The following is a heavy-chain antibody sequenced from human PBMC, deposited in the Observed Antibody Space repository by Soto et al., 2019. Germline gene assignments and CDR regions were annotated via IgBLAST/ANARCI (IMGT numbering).Heavy chain of an antibody. CDR2: IYYSGST. CDR3: ASLTTVTKEYYYYYGMDV. J-gene: IGHJ6*02. CDR1: GSSISSSSYY. Sequence: SETLSLTCTVSGSSISSSSYYRGWSRQPPGKGLEWSGSIYYSGSTYYNPSLESRVTISVDTSKNQFSLKLSSVTAADTAVYYCASLTTVTKEYYYYYGMDVWVQGTTVT. V-gene: IGHV4-39*01. D-gene: IGHD4-4*01.